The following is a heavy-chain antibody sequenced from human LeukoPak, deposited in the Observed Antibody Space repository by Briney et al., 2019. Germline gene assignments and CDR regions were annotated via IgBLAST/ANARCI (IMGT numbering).Heavy chain of an antibody. V-gene: IGHV3-23*01. CDR3: AKDGYCSSTSCYWRWFDP. CDR1: GFTFTSSP. D-gene: IGHD2-2*03. J-gene: IGHJ5*02. CDR2: ISGSGGST. Sequence: GGSLRLSCAASGFTFTSSPMNWVRQAPGKGLEWVSAISGSGGSTYYADSVKGRFTISRDNSKNTLYLQMNSLRAEDTAVYYCAKDGYCSSTSCYWRWFDPWGQGTLVTVSS.